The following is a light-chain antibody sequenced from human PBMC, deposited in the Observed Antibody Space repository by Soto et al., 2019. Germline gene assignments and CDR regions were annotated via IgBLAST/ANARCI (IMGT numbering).Light chain of an antibody. CDR2: AAS. J-gene: IGKJ5*01. CDR1: ENISRH. Sequence: DIQMTQSPSSLSASVGDRVTITCRARENISRHLNWYQQKPGKAPKLLIYAASSLQNGVPSRFLGSGSGTNFSLTITNLQSEDFATYYCQQSYSTPSITFGQGTRLDIK. CDR3: QQSYSTPSIT. V-gene: IGKV1-39*01.